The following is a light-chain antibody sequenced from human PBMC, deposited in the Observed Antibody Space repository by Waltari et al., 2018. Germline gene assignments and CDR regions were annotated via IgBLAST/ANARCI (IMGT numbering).Light chain of an antibody. CDR3: QQYNNWPPLT. CDR1: QSVSSN. V-gene: IGKV3-15*01. CDR2: GAS. J-gene: IGKJ4*01. Sequence: EIVMTQSPATLSVSPGERANLSCRASQSVSSNLAWYQQKPGQAPRLLLYGASTRATGIPARFSGSGSGTEFTLTISSLQSEDFAVYYCQQYNNWPPLTFGGGTKVEIK.